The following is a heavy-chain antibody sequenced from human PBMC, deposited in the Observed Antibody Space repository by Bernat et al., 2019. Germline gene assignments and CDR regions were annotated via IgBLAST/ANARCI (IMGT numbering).Heavy chain of an antibody. CDR3: AKDQSHYYYYGMDV. J-gene: IGHJ6*02. Sequence: EVQLVESGGGLIQPGGSLRLSCAASGFTVSSNYMSWVRQAPGKGLEWVSVISGSGGSTYYADSVKGRFTISRDNSKNTLYLQMNSLRAEDTAVYYCAKDQSHYYYYGMDVWGQGTTVTVSS. CDR2: ISGSGGST. V-gene: IGHV3-23*04. CDR1: GFTVSSNY.